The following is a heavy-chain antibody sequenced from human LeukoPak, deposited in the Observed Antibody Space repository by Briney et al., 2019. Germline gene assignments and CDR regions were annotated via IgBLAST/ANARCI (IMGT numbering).Heavy chain of an antibody. CDR1: GYTFTSYD. D-gene: IGHD4-17*01. J-gene: IGHJ4*02. V-gene: IGHV1-8*01. CDR2: MNPNSGNT. Sequence: ASVKVSCKASGYTFTSYDIHWVRQATGQGLEWMRWMNPNSGNTGYAQKFQGRVTITRNTSINTAYMELSSLRSEDRAVYYCARVYYGDYYSVSLNYWGQGTLVTVSS. CDR3: ARVYYGDYYSVSLNY.